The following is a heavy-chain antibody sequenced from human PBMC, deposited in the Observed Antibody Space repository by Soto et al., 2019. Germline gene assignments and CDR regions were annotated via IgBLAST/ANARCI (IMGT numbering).Heavy chain of an antibody. J-gene: IGHJ4*02. D-gene: IGHD4-4*01. Sequence: QVQLVESGGGVVQPGRSLRLSCAASGFTFSSYAMHWVRQAPGKGLEWVAVISYDGSNKYYADSVKGRFTISRDNSKNTLYLQMNSLSAEDTAVYYCARDTGGYWGQGTLVTVSS. V-gene: IGHV3-30-3*01. CDR2: ISYDGSNK. CDR1: GFTFSSYA. CDR3: ARDTGGY.